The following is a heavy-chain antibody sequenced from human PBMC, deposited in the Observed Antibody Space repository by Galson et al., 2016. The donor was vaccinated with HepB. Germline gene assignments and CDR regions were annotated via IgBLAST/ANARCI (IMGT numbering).Heavy chain of an antibody. CDR2: ISSSSTYI. CDR3: ARDLGDYRGMDV. D-gene: IGHD4-17*01. J-gene: IGHJ6*02. CDR1: GFTFGSQS. V-gene: IGHV3-21*01. Sequence: SLRLSCAASGFTFGSQSMNWVRQAPGKGLEWVSSISSSSTYIYYADSVRGRFTISSDNAKNSVYLQMNSLRAEDTAVYYCARDLGDYRGMDVWGQGTTVTVSS.